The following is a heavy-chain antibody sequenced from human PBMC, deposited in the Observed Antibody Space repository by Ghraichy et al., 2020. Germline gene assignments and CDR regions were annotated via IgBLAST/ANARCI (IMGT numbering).Heavy chain of an antibody. Sequence: GGSLRLSCAPSGFKFEDYAMHWVRQGPGKGLEWVSGITWNSGSIGYADSVKGRFTTSRDNAKNSLYLQMNSLRDEDTALYHCVKGTLQYFRHRDHYGMDVWGQGTTVTVSS. V-gene: IGHV3-9*01. CDR3: VKGTLQYFRHRDHYGMDV. CDR2: ITWNSGSI. CDR1: GFKFEDYA. D-gene: IGHD2/OR15-2a*01. J-gene: IGHJ6*02.